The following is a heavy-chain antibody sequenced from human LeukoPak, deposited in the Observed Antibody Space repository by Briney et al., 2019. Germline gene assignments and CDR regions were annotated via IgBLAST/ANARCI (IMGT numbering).Heavy chain of an antibody. V-gene: IGHV3-23*01. Sequence: GGSLRLSCAASAFTFSNYAMTWVRQAPGKGLEWVSIISGSGGSTYYADSVKGRFTISRDNSKNTLYLQMNSLRADDTAVYYCAKGPVGVTTRNYFDYWGQGTLVTVSS. CDR1: AFTFSNYA. D-gene: IGHD1-26*01. CDR2: ISGSGGST. CDR3: AKGPVGVTTRNYFDY. J-gene: IGHJ4*02.